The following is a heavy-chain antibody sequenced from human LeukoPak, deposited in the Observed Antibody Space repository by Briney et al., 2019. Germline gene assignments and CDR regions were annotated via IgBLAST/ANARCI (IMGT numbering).Heavy chain of an antibody. V-gene: IGHV1-46*01. CDR3: ARDLRFGELSFLPFDY. CDR2: INPSAGST. CDR1: GYTFTSYY. D-gene: IGHD3-10*01. J-gene: IGHJ4*02. Sequence: GASVKVSCRASGYTFTSYYLHWVRQAPGQGLEGMGIINPSAGSTSYAQKFQGRVTLTRDMSTSTVYMEVSSLRSEDTAVYYCARDLRFGELSFLPFDYWGQGTLVTVSS.